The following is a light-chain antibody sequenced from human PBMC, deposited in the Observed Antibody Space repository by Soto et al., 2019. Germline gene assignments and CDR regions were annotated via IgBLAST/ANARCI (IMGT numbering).Light chain of an antibody. CDR1: STDVGGYNY. V-gene: IGLV2-11*01. CDR2: DVS. CDR3: CSYAGRDTLYV. Sequence: QSALTQPRSVSGSPGQSVTISCTGTSTDVGGYNYVSWYQQHPGKVPKLILYDVSERPSGVPDRFSASKSGNTASLTISGLQAEDEADYYCCSYAGRDTLYVFGSGTKSPS. J-gene: IGLJ1*01.